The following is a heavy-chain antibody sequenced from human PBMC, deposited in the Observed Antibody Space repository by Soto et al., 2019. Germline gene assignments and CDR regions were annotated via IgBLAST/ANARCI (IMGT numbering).Heavy chain of an antibody. J-gene: IGHJ6*02. CDR2: IIPFFPTT. D-gene: IGHD2-15*01. Sequence: SVKVSCKASGGTFNSYAIGWVRQAPGQGLEWVGGIIPFFPTTKYAERFQGRVTITADKSTSTAYMELNSLRSADTAVYYCARMPLYCGGGSCSIDTARYFYYGMDVWGQGTTVTVSS. CDR3: ARMPLYCGGGSCSIDTARYFYYGMDV. CDR1: GGTFNSYA. V-gene: IGHV1-69*06.